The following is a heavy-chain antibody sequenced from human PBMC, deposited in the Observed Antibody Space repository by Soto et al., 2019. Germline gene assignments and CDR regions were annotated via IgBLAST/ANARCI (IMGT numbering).Heavy chain of an antibody. D-gene: IGHD3-9*01. CDR1: GGTFSSYA. Sequence: SVKVSCKASGGTFSSYAISWVRQAPGQGLEWMGGIIPIFGTANYAQKFQGRVTITAGESTSTAYMELSSLRSEDTAVYYCARKARDILTGPRDNWFDPWGQGTLVTVSS. CDR2: IIPIFGTA. CDR3: ARKARDILTGPRDNWFDP. J-gene: IGHJ5*02. V-gene: IGHV1-69*13.